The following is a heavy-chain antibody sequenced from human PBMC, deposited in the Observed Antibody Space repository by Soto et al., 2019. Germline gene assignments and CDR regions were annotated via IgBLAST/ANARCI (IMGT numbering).Heavy chain of an antibody. D-gene: IGHD1-7*01. J-gene: IGHJ6*03. CDR1: GDSVSSNSAA. CDR3: AGTTSHQWYYMDV. V-gene: IGHV6-1*01. CDR2: TYYRSRWYN. Sequence: PSQTLSLTCVISGDSVSSNSAAWNWIRLSPSRGLEWLARTYYRSRWYNDYAVSVRSRITVNLDTSKNQFSLQLTSVTPEDTAVYYCAGTTSHQWYYMDVWGKGTTVTVSS.